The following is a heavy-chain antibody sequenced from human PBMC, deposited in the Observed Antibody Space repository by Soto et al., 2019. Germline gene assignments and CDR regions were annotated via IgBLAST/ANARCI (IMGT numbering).Heavy chain of an antibody. CDR3: ARGGPFLEWYPNFDY. D-gene: IGHD3-3*01. CDR2: IYYSGST. V-gene: IGHV4-59*01. CDR1: GGSISSYY. J-gene: IGHJ4*02. Sequence: QVQLQESGPGLVKPSETLSLTCTVSGGSISSYYWSWIRQPPGKGLEWIGYIYYSGSTNYNPSLKSRVTISVDTSKNQFSLKLSSVTAADTAVYYCARGGPFLEWYPNFDYWGQGTLVTVSS.